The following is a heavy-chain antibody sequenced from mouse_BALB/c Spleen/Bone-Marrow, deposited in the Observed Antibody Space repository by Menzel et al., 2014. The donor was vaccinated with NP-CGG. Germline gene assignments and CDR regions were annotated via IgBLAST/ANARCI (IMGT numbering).Heavy chain of an antibody. J-gene: IGHJ3*01. V-gene: IGHV14-3*02. CDR2: IAPANGNT. CDR1: GCNIKDSY. Sequence: VQLQQSGAELVKPGASVKLSCTASGCNIKDSYMHWVKQRPEQGLEWIGRIAPANGNTEYDPKFQDKATITADTSSSTAYLQFSRLEYEDIDVYYCVRSRREVNYWGQGTLVTVSA. D-gene: IGHD1-3*01. CDR3: VRSRREVNY.